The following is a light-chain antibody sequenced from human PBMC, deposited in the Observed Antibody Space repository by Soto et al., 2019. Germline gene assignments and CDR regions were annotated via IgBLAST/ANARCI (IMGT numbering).Light chain of an antibody. CDR1: QGITRY. J-gene: IGKJ2*01. CDR3: QQVDSYPYT. V-gene: IGKV1-9*01. Sequence: DIQLTQSPSFLSASEGDRVTITCRASQGITRYLAWYQQKPGKAPKLLIYAASTLESGVPSRFSGSGSGTEFTLSISSLQPEDFSTYYCQQVDSYPYTFGQGTKVDIK. CDR2: AAS.